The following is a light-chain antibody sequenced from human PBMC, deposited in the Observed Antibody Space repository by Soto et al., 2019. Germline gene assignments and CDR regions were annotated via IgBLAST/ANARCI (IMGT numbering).Light chain of an antibody. CDR3: QQCNNWPRT. CDR2: GAS. Sequence: EIVMAQSPATLSVSPGERATLSCRASQSVSSNLAWYQQKPGQAPRLLIYGASTRATGIPARFSGSGSGTEFTLTNSSMQSEDFAVYYCQQCNNWPRTFGQGTKVEIK. CDR1: QSVSSN. J-gene: IGKJ1*01. V-gene: IGKV3-15*01.